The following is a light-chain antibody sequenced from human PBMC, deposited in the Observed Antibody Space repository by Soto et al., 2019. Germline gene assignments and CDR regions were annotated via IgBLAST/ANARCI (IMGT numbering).Light chain of an antibody. V-gene: IGLV2-14*01. CDR2: EVS. CDR1: SSDVGGYNY. J-gene: IGLJ1*01. CDR3: SSYTSSSTRV. Sequence: HSALPQPASXSGSPGQSITISCTGTSSDVGGYNYVSWCQQHPGKAPKLMIYEVSNRPSGVSNRFSGSKSGNTASLTISGLQAEDEADYYCSSYTSSSTRVFGTGTKVTVL.